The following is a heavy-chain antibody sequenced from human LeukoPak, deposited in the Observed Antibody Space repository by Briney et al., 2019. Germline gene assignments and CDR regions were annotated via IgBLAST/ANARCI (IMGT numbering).Heavy chain of an antibody. CDR2: ISASTSYI. J-gene: IGHJ4*02. Sequence: PGGSLRLSCAASGFTFSSYSMNWVRQAPGKGLEWVSSISASTSYIYYADSVKGRFTISRDNAKNSLYLQMNSLRAEDTAVYYCARAEGVSFDYWGQGILVTVSS. CDR1: GFTFSSYS. V-gene: IGHV3-21*01. CDR3: ARAEGVSFDY.